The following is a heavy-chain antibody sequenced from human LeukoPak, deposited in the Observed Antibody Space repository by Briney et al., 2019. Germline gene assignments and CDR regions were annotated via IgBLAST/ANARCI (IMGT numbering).Heavy chain of an antibody. J-gene: IGHJ4*02. Sequence: PSETLSLTCTVSGGSISSYYWSWIRQPAGKGLEWIGRIYTSGSTNYNPSLESRVTISVDKSKNQFSLKLSSVTAADTAVYFCVATGYDVWSNYEKIDYWGQGILVAVSS. D-gene: IGHD3-3*01. CDR1: GGSISSYY. V-gene: IGHV4-4*07. CDR2: IYTSGST. CDR3: VATGYDVWSNYEKIDY.